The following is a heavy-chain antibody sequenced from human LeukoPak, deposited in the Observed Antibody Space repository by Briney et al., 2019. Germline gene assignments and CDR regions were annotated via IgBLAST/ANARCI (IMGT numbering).Heavy chain of an antibody. D-gene: IGHD1-14*01. CDR3: ARVKVGITYWFDP. CDR1: GFTVDYNY. CDR2: IYSGGST. Sequence: SGGSLRLSCAASGFTVDYNYMSWVRQAPGEGLEWVSVIYSGGSTYYADSVKGRFTISRDNSKNTVYLQMNSLRVEDMAVYYCARVKVGITYWFDPWGQGTLVTVST. J-gene: IGHJ5*02. V-gene: IGHV3-66*01.